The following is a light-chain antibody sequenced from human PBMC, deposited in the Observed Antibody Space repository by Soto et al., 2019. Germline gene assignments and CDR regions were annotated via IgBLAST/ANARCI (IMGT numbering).Light chain of an antibody. CDR1: QAISNY. V-gene: IGKV1-27*01. CDR3: QNYNSVPHT. CDR2: GIY. Sequence: DIQMTQSPSSLSASVGDRVTITCRASQAISNYLAWYQQKPGKVPRLLIYGIYTLQSGVPPRFSGSGFGTDYTLTISSLQPEDAATYYCQNYNSVPHTFGGGTKVEIK. J-gene: IGKJ4*01.